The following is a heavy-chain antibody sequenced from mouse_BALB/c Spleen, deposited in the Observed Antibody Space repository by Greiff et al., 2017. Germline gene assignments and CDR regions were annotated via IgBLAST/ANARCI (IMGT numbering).Heavy chain of an antibody. CDR3: ARLKSYGSHYYAMDY. V-gene: IGHV5-17*02. CDR2: ISSGSSTI. D-gene: IGHD1-1*01. J-gene: IGHJ4*01. CDR1: GFTFSSFG. Sequence: EVKLMESGGGLVQPGGSRKLSCAASGFTFSSFGMHWVRQAPEKGLERVAYISSGSSTIYYADTVKGRFTISRDNPKNTLFLQMTSLRSEDTAMYYCARLKSYGSHYYAMDYWGQGTSVTVSS.